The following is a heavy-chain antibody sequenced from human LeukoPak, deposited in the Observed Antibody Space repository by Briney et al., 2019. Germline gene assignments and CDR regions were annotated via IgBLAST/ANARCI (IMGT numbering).Heavy chain of an antibody. D-gene: IGHD3-10*01. V-gene: IGHV3-23*01. J-gene: IGHJ3*02. CDR2: ISGSGSST. CDR1: GFTFSSYA. Sequence: GGSLRLSCAASGFTFSSYAMSWVRQAPGEGLQWVSGISGSGSSTYYADSVRGRFTISRDNSKNTLYLQMNSLRAEDTAVYYCTTGGGGEWLNDGFDIWGQGTMVTVSS. CDR3: TTGGGGEWLNDGFDI.